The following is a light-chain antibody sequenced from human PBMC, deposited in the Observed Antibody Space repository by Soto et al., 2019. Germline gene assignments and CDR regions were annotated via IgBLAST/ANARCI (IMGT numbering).Light chain of an antibody. V-gene: IGKV3-20*01. CDR2: DAS. CDR1: QTIDNT. CDR3: QQYGSSLGVT. J-gene: IGKJ4*01. Sequence: EIVMTQSPATLSLSPGERATLSCRASQTIDNTLAWYQRKPGQAPRLLIYDASTRATGVPARFSGSGSGTDFTLTISRLEPEDFAVYYCQQYGSSLGVTFGGGTKVDIK.